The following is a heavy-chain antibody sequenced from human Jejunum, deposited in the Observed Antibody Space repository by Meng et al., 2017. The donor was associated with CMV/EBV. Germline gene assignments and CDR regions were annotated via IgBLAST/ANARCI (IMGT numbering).Heavy chain of an antibody. V-gene: IGHV5-51*01. Sequence: CKGSGYRFNNYWIGWVRQMPGKGMEWMGIIYPEESDTRYSPSFQGQVTFSADKSINTAYLEWSSLKASDTAMYFCARDSGITETAPDFWGQGTLVTVSS. CDR2: IYPEESDT. J-gene: IGHJ4*02. CDR3: ARDSGITETAPDF. CDR1: GYRFNNYW. D-gene: IGHD6-13*01.